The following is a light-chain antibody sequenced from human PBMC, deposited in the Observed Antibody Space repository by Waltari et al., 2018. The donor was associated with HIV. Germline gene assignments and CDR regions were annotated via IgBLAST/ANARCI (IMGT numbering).Light chain of an antibody. CDR3: AAWDDSLSGGV. V-gene: IGLV1-47*01. CDR1: SSNIGSKY. CDR2: RNN. J-gene: IGLJ3*02. Sequence: QSVLTQPPSVSGTPGQTVAISCSGSSSNIGSKYVYWYKHLPGTAPKLLIYRNNQRPSGVPDRFSGSKSGTSASLAISGLRSEDEADYYCAAWDDSLSGGVFGGGTKLTVL.